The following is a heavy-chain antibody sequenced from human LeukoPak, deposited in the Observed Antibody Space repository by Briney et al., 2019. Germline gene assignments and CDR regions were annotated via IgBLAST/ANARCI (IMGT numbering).Heavy chain of an antibody. D-gene: IGHD2-2*01. CDR2: INSSSSYI. CDR3: ARDPYLLGYCSSTSCVPMDV. CDR1: GFIFSSYS. Sequence: GGSLRLSCAASGFIFSSYSMNWVRQAPGKGLEWVSFINSSSSYIYYADSVKGRFTISRDNAKNSLYLQMNSLRAEDTAVYYCARDPYLLGYCSSTSCVPMDVWGKGTTVTVSS. J-gene: IGHJ6*03. V-gene: IGHV3-21*01.